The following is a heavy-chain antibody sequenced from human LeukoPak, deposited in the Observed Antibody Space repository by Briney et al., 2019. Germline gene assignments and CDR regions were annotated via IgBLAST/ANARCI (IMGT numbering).Heavy chain of an antibody. CDR2: IYSGGST. D-gene: IGHD1-26*01. Sequence: GGSLRLSCAASGFTFSSYFMSWVRQAPGKGLEWVSVIYSGGSTFHSDSVKGRFTISRDNSKNTLYLQMNSLRAEDTAVYYCARGEDVVGALFDSWGQGTLVTVSS. CDR1: GFTFSSYF. V-gene: IGHV3-53*01. CDR3: ARGEDVVGALFDS. J-gene: IGHJ4*02.